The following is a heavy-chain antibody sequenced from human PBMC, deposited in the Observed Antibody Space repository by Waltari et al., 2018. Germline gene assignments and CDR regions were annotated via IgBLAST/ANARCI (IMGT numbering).Heavy chain of an antibody. CDR3: AKDLAWESMDV. CDR2: IRYDGSNK. V-gene: IGHV3-30*02. Sequence: QVQLVESGGGVVQPGGSLRLSCAASGFTFSSYGMHWVRQAPGKGLEWVAFIRYDGSNKYYADSVKGRFTISRDNSKNTLYLQMNSLRAEDTAVYYCAKDLAWESMDVWGKGTTVTISS. J-gene: IGHJ6*03. CDR1: GFTFSSYG. D-gene: IGHD1-26*01.